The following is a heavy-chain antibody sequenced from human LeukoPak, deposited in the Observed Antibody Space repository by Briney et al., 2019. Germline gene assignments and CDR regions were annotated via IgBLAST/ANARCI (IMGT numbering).Heavy chain of an antibody. J-gene: IGHJ4*02. V-gene: IGHV1-2*02. Sequence: GASVKVSCKASGYTFTGYYMHWVRQAPGQGLEWMGWINPNSGDTHYAQKFQGRVTMTRDISINTAYMELSRLRSDETAVYYCARDQAFVYCSGGTCYDDYWGQGSLVTVSS. CDR1: GYTFTGYY. CDR2: INPNSGDT. D-gene: IGHD2-15*01. CDR3: ARDQAFVYCSGGTCYDDY.